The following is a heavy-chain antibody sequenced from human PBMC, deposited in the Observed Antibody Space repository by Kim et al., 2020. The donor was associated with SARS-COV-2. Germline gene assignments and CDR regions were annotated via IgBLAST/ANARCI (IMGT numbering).Heavy chain of an antibody. CDR1: GGSISSSNW. CDR2: IYHSGST. V-gene: IGHV4-4*02. CDR3: ARDNYYYDSSGYYFDY. J-gene: IGHJ4*02. D-gene: IGHD3-22*01. Sequence: SETLSLTCAVSGGSISSSNWWSWVRQPPGKGLEWIGEIYHSGSTNYNPSLKSRVTISVDKSKNQFSLKLSSVTAADTAVYYCARDNYYYDSSGYYFDYWGQGTLVTVSS.